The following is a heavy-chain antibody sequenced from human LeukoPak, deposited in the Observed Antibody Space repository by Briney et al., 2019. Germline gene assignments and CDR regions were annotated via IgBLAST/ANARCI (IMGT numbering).Heavy chain of an antibody. V-gene: IGHV1-2*02. CDR2: INPNSGGT. J-gene: IGHJ4*02. CDR1: GYTFTDYY. Sequence: GASVKVSCKASGYTFTDYYMHWVRQAPGQGLEWMGWINPNSGGTNYAQKFQGRVTMTRDTSISTAYMELSRLRSDDTAVYYCARDPSIVVVPAAIDYWGQGTLVTVSS. D-gene: IGHD2-2*01. CDR3: ARDPSIVVVPAAIDY.